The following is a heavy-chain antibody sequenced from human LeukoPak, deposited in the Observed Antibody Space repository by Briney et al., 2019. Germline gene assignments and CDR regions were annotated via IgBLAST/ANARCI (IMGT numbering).Heavy chain of an antibody. V-gene: IGHV1-8*01. CDR2: MNPNSGNT. J-gene: IGHJ4*02. Sequence: GSVKVSCKASGYIFTSYDINWVRQATGQGLEWMGWMNPNSGNTGYAQKFQGRVTMTRNTSISTAYMELSSLRSEDTAVYYCATLFTRGYYFDYWGQGTLVTVSS. CDR3: ATLFTRGYYFDY. CDR1: GYIFTSYD. D-gene: IGHD3-10*01.